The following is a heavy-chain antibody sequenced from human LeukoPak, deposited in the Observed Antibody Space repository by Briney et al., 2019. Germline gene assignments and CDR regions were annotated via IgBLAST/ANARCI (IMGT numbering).Heavy chain of an antibody. D-gene: IGHD3-10*01. V-gene: IGHV3-66*04. CDR2: IYSGGST. Sequence: PGGSLRLSCAASGFTVSSNYMSWVRQAPGKGLEWVSVIYSGGSTYYADSVKGRFTISRDNSKNTLYLQMNSLRAEDTAVYYCARPFTMVRGVIITPFDYWGQGTLVTVSS. CDR1: GFTVSSNY. CDR3: ARPFTMVRGVIITPFDY. J-gene: IGHJ4*02.